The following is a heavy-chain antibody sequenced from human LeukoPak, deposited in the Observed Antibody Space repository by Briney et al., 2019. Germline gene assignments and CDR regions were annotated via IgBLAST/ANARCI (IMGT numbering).Heavy chain of an antibody. CDR2: IYESGST. Sequence: SETLSLTCAVSGYSISSGHYWGWIRQPPGKGVEWIGIIYESGSTYYNPSLKSRVTISVDTSKNQFSLKLSSVTATDTAVYYCAREGVGTYSFDYWGQGTLVAVSS. J-gene: IGHJ4*02. D-gene: IGHD1-26*01. CDR1: GYSISSGHY. V-gene: IGHV4-38-2*02. CDR3: AREGVGTYSFDY.